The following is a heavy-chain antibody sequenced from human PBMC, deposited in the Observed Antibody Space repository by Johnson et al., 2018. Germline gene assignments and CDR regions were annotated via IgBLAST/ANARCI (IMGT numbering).Heavy chain of an antibody. CDR2: MNPNSGNT. J-gene: IGHJ6*03. V-gene: IGHV1-8*01. D-gene: IGHD5-12*01. Sequence: VQLVESGAEVKKPGASVKVSCKASGYTFTSYDINWVRQATGQGLEWMGWMNPNSGNTGYAQKSQGRVTMTRNISITTAYMELSSVRSEDTAVDYRARGHTVAYYSYYMDVWGKGTTVTVSS. CDR1: GYTFTSYD. CDR3: ARGHTVAYYSYYMDV.